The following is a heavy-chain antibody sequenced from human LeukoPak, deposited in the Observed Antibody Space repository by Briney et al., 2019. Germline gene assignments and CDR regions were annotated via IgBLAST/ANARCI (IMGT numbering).Heavy chain of an antibody. CDR3: AKSYYYDKLAYY. V-gene: IGHV3-30*18. CDR2: ISYDGSNK. J-gene: IGHJ4*02. CDR1: GFTFSSYA. Sequence: PGMSLRLSCAASGFTFSSYAMHWVRQAPGKGLEWVAVISYDGSNKYYADSVKSRFTISRDNSKNTLYLQMNSLRAEDTAVYYCAKSYYYDKLAYYWGQGTLVTVSS. D-gene: IGHD3-22*01.